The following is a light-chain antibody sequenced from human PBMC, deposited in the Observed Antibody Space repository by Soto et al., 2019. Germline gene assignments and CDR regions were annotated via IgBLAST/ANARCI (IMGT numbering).Light chain of an antibody. V-gene: IGKV3-20*01. Sequence: EIVLTQSPGTLSLSPGESATLLCRASQFVSSKSLAWYQQKPGQAPRLLIFDTSTRATGIPDRFSGSGSGTDFPLTITPLEPEDFAVYFCQQYDTSPITFGQGTRLEIK. CDR2: DTS. CDR3: QQYDTSPIT. CDR1: QFVSSKS. J-gene: IGKJ5*01.